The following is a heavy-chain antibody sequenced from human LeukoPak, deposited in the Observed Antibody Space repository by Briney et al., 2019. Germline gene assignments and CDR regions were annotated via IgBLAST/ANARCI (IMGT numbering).Heavy chain of an antibody. J-gene: IGHJ3*02. D-gene: IGHD2-21*02. CDR1: RFTFSSYA. CDR2: ISGSGGST. Sequence: GGSLRLSCAASRFTFSSYAMSWVRQAPGKGLEWVSAISGSGGSTYYADSMKGRFTISRDNSKNTLYLQMDSLRAEDTAVYYCASQRGRRHIVVVTAIGRHDAFDIWGQGTMVTVSS. V-gene: IGHV3-23*01. CDR3: ASQRGRRHIVVVTAIGRHDAFDI.